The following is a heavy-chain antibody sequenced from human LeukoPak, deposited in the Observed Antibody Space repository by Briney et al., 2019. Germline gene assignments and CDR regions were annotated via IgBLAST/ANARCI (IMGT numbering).Heavy chain of an antibody. V-gene: IGHV3-23*01. CDR1: GFTFSSYA. D-gene: IGHD4/OR15-4a*01. CDR3: AKDHARILWSYY. J-gene: IGHJ4*02. CDR2: ISGSGGST. Sequence: GGSLRLSCAASGFTFSSYAVTWVRQAPGKGLEWVSAISGSGGSTYYADSVKGRFTISRDNSKNTLYLQMNSLRDEDTAVYYCAKDHARILWSYYWGQGTLVTVSS.